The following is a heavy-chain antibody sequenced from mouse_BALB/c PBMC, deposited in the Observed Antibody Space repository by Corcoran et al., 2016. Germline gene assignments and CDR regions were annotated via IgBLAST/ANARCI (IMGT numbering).Heavy chain of an antibody. V-gene: IGHV9-3-1*01. J-gene: IGHJ4*01. CDR1: GYTFTNYG. D-gene: IGHD6-1*01. Sequence: QIQLVQSGPELKKPGETVKISCKASGYTFTNYGMNWVKQAPGKGLKWMGWINTYTGVPTYADDFKGRFAFSLETSASTAYLQINNRKNEDTATYFCAREPYAMDYWGQGTSVTVSS. CDR2: INTYTGVP. CDR3: AREPYAMDY.